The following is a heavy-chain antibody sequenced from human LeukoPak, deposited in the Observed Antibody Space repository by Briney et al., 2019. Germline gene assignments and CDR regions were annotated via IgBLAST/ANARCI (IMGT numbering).Heavy chain of an antibody. Sequence: PSETLSLTCTVSGGSISSSSYYWGWVRQAPGKGLEFVSAISSNGGSTYYADSVMGRFTISRDNSKNTLYLQVSSLRADDTAVYYCVKNGIYSSGWYGGYFDYWGQGTLVTVSS. V-gene: IGHV3-64D*09. J-gene: IGHJ4*02. CDR2: ISSNGGST. CDR1: GGSISSSSYY. D-gene: IGHD6-19*01. CDR3: VKNGIYSSGWYGGYFDY.